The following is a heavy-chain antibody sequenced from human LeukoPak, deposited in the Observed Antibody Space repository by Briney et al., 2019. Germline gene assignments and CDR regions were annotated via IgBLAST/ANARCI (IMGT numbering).Heavy chain of an antibody. D-gene: IGHD6-19*01. Sequence: GGSLRLSCAASGFTVSNNYMSWVRQTPDMGLEWVAFISYDGSEKYYADSVKGRFAISRDNFRTTLFLQMNSLKTEDTAEYYCATDRGWYFDNWGQGTLVTVSS. CDR1: GFTVSNNY. J-gene: IGHJ4*02. CDR3: ATDRGWYFDN. CDR2: ISYDGSEK. V-gene: IGHV3-30*03.